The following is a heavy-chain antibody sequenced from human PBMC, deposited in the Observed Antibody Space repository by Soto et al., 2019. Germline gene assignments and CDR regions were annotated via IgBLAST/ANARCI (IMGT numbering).Heavy chain of an antibody. CDR2: INHSGST. CDR3: ARGIRQGRYYYGSGSWYNWFDP. CDR1: GGSFSGYY. J-gene: IGHJ5*02. Sequence: SETLSLTCAVYGGSFSGYYWSWIRQPPGKGPEWIGEINHSGSTNYNPSLKSRVTISVDTSKNQFSLKLSSVTAADTAVYYCARGIRQGRYYYGSGSWYNWFDPWGQGTLVTVSS. V-gene: IGHV4-34*01. D-gene: IGHD3-10*01.